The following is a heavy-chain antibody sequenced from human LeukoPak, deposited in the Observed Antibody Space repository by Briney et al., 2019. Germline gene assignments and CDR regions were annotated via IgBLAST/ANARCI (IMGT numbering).Heavy chain of an antibody. J-gene: IGHJ4*02. CDR1: GFTFSSYD. CDR3: AKEGSNGDFDY. Sequence: QPGRSLRLSCAASGFTFSSYDMHWVRQAPGKGLEWVTVISYDGSNKYYGASVKGRFTISRDNSKNTLYLKMNSLRAEDTAVYYCAKEGSNGDFDYWGQGTLVSVSS. V-gene: IGHV3-30*18. CDR2: ISYDGSNK. D-gene: IGHD1-26*01.